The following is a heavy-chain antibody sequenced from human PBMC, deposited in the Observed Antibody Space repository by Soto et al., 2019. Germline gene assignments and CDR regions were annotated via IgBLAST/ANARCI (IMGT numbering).Heavy chain of an antibody. CDR2: INSDGSSR. V-gene: IGHV3-74*01. Sequence: GGSLRLSCAASGFTFTNYWMHWVRQAPGRGLVWVSRINSDGSSRFYADSVKGRFTISRDNSKNTMYLQMNNLRAEDTAVYYCASAEIFCITGTRNYYGMDVWGKATTVTVSS. J-gene: IGHJ6*04. D-gene: IGHD1-7*01. CDR3: ASAEIFCITGTRNYYGMDV. CDR1: GFTFTNYW.